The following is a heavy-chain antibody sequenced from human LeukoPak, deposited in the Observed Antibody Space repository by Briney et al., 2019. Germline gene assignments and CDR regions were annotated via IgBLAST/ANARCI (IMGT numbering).Heavy chain of an antibody. CDR3: ARVGATYGDPLEYDY. CDR1: GYSFANYG. Sequence: ASVTVSCKASGYSFANYGISWVRQAPGQGLEWMGGISGYGGNTNYAPNLQGRVTMTTDTSTSTAHMELRSLTSADTGTYYCARVGATYGDPLEYDYWGQGTLVTVSS. D-gene: IGHD1-26*01. CDR2: ISGYGGNT. V-gene: IGHV1-18*01. J-gene: IGHJ4*02.